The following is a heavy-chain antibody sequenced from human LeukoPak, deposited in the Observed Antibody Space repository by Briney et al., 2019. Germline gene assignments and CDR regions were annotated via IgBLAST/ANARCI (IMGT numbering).Heavy chain of an antibody. V-gene: IGHV4-59*01. CDR1: GGSISSYY. D-gene: IGHD1-26*01. CDR2: IYYSGTT. Sequence: PSETLSLTCTVSGGSISSYYWNCIRQPPGKGLEWIGYIYYSGTTSYNPSLKSRVSISVDTSKNQISLKLSSVTAAETAVYYCARDQGEGLDIWGQGTMVTVSS. J-gene: IGHJ3*02. CDR3: ARDQGEGLDI.